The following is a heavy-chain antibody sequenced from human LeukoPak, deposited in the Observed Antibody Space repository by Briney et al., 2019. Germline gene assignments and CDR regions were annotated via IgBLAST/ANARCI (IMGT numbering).Heavy chain of an antibody. CDR3: ARESLRYFDWLAPYFDY. J-gene: IGHJ4*02. D-gene: IGHD3-9*01. Sequence: SVNVSCTASGGTFSSYAISWVRQAPGQGLEWMGGIIPIFGTANYAQKFQGRVTITADESTSTAYMELSSLRSEDTAVYYCARESLRYFDWLAPYFDYWGQGTLVTVSS. CDR2: IIPIFGTA. V-gene: IGHV1-69*13. CDR1: GGTFSSYA.